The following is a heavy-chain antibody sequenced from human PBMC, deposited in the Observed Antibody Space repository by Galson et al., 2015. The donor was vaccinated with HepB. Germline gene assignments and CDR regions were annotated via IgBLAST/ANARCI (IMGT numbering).Heavy chain of an antibody. V-gene: IGHV1-69*13. J-gene: IGHJ4*02. CDR1: RGTFNTYA. CDR2: IIPIFDTA. CDR3: ARGYYYDSSGCYTPLMH. Sequence: SVKVSCKASRGTFNTYAISWVRQAPGQGLEWMGGIIPIFDTANYAQKFQGRVTITADESTSTAYMELSSLRSEDTAVYYCARGYYYDSSGCYTPLMHWGQGTLVTVSS. D-gene: IGHD3-22*01.